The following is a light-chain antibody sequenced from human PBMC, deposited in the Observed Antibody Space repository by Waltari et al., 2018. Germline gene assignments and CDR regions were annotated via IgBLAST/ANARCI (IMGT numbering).Light chain of an antibody. Sequence: QSALPQPASVSGSPGQSITISCTGTRSDIGTYHYLSWYQQYPGKAPKLMIYDVNKRPSGVSDRFSGSKSGNTASLTISGLQAEDEADYYCCSYTRSSTYVVGTATQVTVL. CDR3: CSYTRSSTYV. CDR1: RSDIGTYHY. J-gene: IGLJ1*01. CDR2: DVN. V-gene: IGLV2-14*01.